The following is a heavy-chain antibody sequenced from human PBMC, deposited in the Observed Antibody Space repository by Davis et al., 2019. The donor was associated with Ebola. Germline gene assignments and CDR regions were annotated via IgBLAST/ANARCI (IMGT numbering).Heavy chain of an antibody. CDR2: IFPDDSDA. Sequence: GESLKISCKGSGYGFTNYWIGWVRQMPGKGLEWMGFIFPDDSDATYSPSFQGQVTFSVDKSIRTAYLQWNSLKASDTAMYYCARRMHVTIFGTDIDRKPGFDYWGQGTLVTVSS. V-gene: IGHV5-51*01. CDR1: GYGFTNYW. D-gene: IGHD3-3*01. CDR3: ARRMHVTIFGTDIDRKPGFDY. J-gene: IGHJ4*02.